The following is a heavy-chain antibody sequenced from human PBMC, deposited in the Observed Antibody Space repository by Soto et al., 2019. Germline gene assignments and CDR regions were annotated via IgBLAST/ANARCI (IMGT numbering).Heavy chain of an antibody. J-gene: IGHJ5*02. CDR3: ARDLHDYVSFRFDP. Sequence: GGSLRLSCAVSGFTFNSYSMNWVRQAPGKGLEWVSSISSFSNYMYYTDSVKGRFTISRDNARNSLYLQMNSLRAEDTAVYYCARDLHDYVSFRFDPWGQGTLVTVSS. D-gene: IGHD3-16*01. CDR1: GFTFNSYS. V-gene: IGHV3-21*01. CDR2: ISSFSNYM.